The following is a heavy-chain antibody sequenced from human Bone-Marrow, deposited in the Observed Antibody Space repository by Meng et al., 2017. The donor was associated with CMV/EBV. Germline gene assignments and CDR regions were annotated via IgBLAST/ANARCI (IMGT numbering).Heavy chain of an antibody. V-gene: IGHV3-23*01. J-gene: IGHJ4*02. D-gene: IGHD2-2*01. CDR3: AKGSDWSSASCTKKGTWDY. CDR2: ISGSGGST. Sequence: GESLKISCATSGFTFSSYAMSWVRQAPGKGLEWVSVISGSGGSTYYADSVKGRFTISRDNSKNTLYLQMNSLRAEDTAVYYCAKGSDWSSASCTKKGTWDYWGQGTLVTVSS. CDR1: GFTFSSYA.